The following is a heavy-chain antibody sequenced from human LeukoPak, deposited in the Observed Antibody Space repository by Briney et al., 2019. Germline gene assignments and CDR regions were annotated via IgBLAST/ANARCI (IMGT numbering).Heavy chain of an antibody. J-gene: IGHJ5*02. CDR3: AREDEYCSGGSCSNWFDP. V-gene: IGHV1-2*02. Sequence: ASVKVSCKASGYTFTGYYMHWVRQAPGQGLEWMGWINPNSGGTNYAQKFQGRVTMTRDTSISTAYMELSRLRSDDTAVYYCAREDEYCSGGSCSNWFDPWGQGTLVTVSS. D-gene: IGHD2-15*01. CDR2: INPNSGGT. CDR1: GYTFTGYY.